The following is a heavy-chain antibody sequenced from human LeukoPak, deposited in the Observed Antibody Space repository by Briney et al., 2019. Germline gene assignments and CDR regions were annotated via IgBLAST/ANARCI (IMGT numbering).Heavy chain of an antibody. V-gene: IGHV1-18*01. CDR2: ISAYNGNT. D-gene: IGHD3-22*01. CDR3: ATRLANEMIGGFDY. CDR1: GYTFTSYG. J-gene: IGHJ4*02. Sequence: ASVKVSCKASGYTFTSYGISWVRQAPGQGLEWMGWISAYNGNTNYAQKFQGRVTMTRDTSTSTVYMELSSLRSEDTAVYYCATRLANEMIGGFDYWGQGTLVTVSS.